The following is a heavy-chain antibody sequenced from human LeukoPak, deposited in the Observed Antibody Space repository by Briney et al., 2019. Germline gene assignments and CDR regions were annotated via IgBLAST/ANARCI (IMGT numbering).Heavy chain of an antibody. V-gene: IGHV3-30*02. D-gene: IGHD3-10*01. CDR1: GFTLSNYG. CDR2: IGHDGSTT. J-gene: IGHJ5*02. Sequence: GGSLRLSCAVSGFTLSNYGMHWLRQAPGKGPEWVAFIGHDGSTTKYADSVKGRFTISRDSSKDSLHLQMNSLRVEDAAVYYCSKDLTSDFGGDLDPWGQGTLVTVSS. CDR3: SKDLTSDFGGDLDP.